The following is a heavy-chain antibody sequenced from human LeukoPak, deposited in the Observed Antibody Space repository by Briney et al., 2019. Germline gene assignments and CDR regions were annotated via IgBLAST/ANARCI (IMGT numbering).Heavy chain of an antibody. D-gene: IGHD3-22*01. CDR2: IYYSGST. CDR3: AREAYYYDSSGHANWFDP. CDR1: GGSISSYY. Sequence: PSETLSLTCTVSGGSISSYYWSWIRQPPGKGLEWIGYIYYSGSTSYNPSLKSRVTISVDTSKNQFSLKLSSVTAADTAVYYCAREAYYYDSSGHANWFDPWGQGTLVTVSS. V-gene: IGHV4-59*01. J-gene: IGHJ5*02.